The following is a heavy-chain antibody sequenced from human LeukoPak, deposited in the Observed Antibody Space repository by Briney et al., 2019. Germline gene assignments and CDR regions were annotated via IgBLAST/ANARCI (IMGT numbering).Heavy chain of an antibody. CDR3: ARGHHGDS. CDR1: GLTFSNYA. D-gene: IGHD1-14*01. Sequence: PGGSLRLSCAASGLTFSNYAMTWVRQGPGQGLEWVSTVSESGDSIYYADSVKGRFIISRDNSKNTMYLQMNSLRAEDTATYYCARGHHGDSWGQGTLVTVSS. V-gene: IGHV3-23*01. J-gene: IGHJ4*02. CDR2: VSESGDSI.